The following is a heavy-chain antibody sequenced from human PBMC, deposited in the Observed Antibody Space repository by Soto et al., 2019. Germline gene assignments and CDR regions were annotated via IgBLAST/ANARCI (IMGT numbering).Heavy chain of an antibody. CDR3: ANTPISSWYHRFDY. CDR1: GFTFSTYA. Sequence: PGGSLRLSCAASGFTFSTYAMNWVRQAPGKGLEWVSGISGSGDSTYYADSVKGRFTISRDNSKNTLYLQMNSLRAEDTAVYYCANTPISSWYHRFDYWGQGTLVTVSS. V-gene: IGHV3-23*01. J-gene: IGHJ4*02. CDR2: ISGSGDST. D-gene: IGHD6-13*01.